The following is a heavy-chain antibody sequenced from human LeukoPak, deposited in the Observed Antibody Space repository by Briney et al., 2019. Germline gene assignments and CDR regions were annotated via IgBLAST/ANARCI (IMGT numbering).Heavy chain of an antibody. CDR1: GFTFSSHA. V-gene: IGHV3-64*01. CDR2: ISSDGGVT. Sequence: GRSLRLSCAASGFTFSSHAMHWVRQAPGKGLEYVSAISSDGGVTYYANSVKGRFTISRDNSKNTVHLQMGSLRGEDMAVYYCARDPHCGSTSCLSYFDYWGQGTLVTVSS. J-gene: IGHJ4*02. CDR3: ARDPHCGSTSCLSYFDY. D-gene: IGHD2-2*01.